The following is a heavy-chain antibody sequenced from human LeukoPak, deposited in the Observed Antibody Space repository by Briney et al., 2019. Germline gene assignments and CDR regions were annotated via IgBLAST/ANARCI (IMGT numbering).Heavy chain of an antibody. V-gene: IGHV3-64D*06. D-gene: IGHD1-1*01. CDR2: ISSNGGNI. Sequence: GGSLRLSCSASGFTFSSYAMHWVRKAPGKGLEYVSTISSNGGNIYYADSVKGRFTISRDNSKNTLHLQMSSLRPDDTAVYYCAREWYSAMYWGQGTLVTVSS. J-gene: IGHJ4*02. CDR1: GFTFSSYA. CDR3: AREWYSAMY.